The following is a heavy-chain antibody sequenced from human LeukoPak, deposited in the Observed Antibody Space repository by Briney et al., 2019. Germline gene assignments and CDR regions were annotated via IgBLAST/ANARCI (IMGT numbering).Heavy chain of an antibody. V-gene: IGHV4-38-2*02. J-gene: IGHJ4*02. CDR2: IYHSGST. CDR1: GYSISSGYY. CDR3: ASGSFWSGSYYFDY. Sequence: SETLSLTCTVSGYSISSGYYWGWIRQPPGKGLEWIGSIYHSGSTYYNPSLKSRVTISVDTSKNQFSLKLSSVTAADTAVYYCASGSFWSGSYYFDYWGQGTLVTVSS. D-gene: IGHD3-3*01.